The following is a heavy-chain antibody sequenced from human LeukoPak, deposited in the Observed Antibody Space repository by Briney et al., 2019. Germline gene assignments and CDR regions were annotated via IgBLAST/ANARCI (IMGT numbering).Heavy chain of an antibody. Sequence: GGSLRLSCAASGFSFSSYSMNWVRQAPGKGLEWVSSISSSSSYIYYAGSVKGRFTISRDNAKNSLYLQMNSLRAEDTAVYYCARRVIVVGLDYWGQGTLVTVSS. CDR2: ISSSSSYI. D-gene: IGHD3-22*01. J-gene: IGHJ4*02. CDR1: GFSFSSYS. CDR3: ARRVIVVGLDY. V-gene: IGHV3-21*01.